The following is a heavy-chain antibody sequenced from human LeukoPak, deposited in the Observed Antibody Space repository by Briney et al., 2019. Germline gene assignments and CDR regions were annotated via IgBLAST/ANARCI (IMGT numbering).Heavy chain of an antibody. CDR2: ISSSSSYI. D-gene: IGHD6-13*01. CDR3: ARDWMRQQLVPGVFNI. J-gene: IGHJ3*02. V-gene: IGHV3-21*01. Sequence: KTGGSLRLSCAASGFTFSSYSMNWVRQAPGKGLEWVSSISSSSSYIYYADSVKGRFTISRDNAKNSLYLQMNSLRAEDTAVYYCARDWMRQQLVPGVFNIWGQGTMVTVSS. CDR1: GFTFSSYS.